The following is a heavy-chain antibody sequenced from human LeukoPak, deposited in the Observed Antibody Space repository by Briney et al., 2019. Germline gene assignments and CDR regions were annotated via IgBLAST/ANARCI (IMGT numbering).Heavy chain of an antibody. D-gene: IGHD6-13*01. Sequence: GRSLRLSCAASGFTFSSYGMHWVRQAPGKGLEWVAFLSYDSRSEFYADSVKGRFTISRDNSKNTLYLQMNSLRAEDTAVYYCATSSSSWDYFDYWGQGTLVTVSS. CDR2: LSYDSRSE. V-gene: IGHV3-30*03. CDR1: GFTFSSYG. CDR3: ATSSSSWDYFDY. J-gene: IGHJ4*02.